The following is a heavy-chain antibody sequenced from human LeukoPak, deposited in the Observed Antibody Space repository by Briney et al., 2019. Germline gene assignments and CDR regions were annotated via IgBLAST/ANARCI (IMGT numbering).Heavy chain of an antibody. CDR2: INAGNGNT. Sequence: GASVKVSCKASGYTFTSYAMHWVRQAPGQRLEWMGWINAGNGNTKYSQKFQGRVTITRDTSASTAYMELSSLRSEDTAVYYCARDSDYYDSSGAHWGQGTLVTVSS. V-gene: IGHV1-3*01. CDR1: GYTFTSYA. J-gene: IGHJ4*02. D-gene: IGHD3-22*01. CDR3: ARDSDYYDSSGAH.